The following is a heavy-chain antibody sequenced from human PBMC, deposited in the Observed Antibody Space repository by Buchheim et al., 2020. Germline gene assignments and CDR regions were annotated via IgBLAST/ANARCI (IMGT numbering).Heavy chain of an antibody. V-gene: IGHV3-33*08. J-gene: IGHJ4*02. CDR2: IWYDGSNK. CDR1: GFTFRNSV. D-gene: IGHD5-18*01. Sequence: VQLLESGGALVQPGGSLRLSCAASGFTFRNSVMNWVRQAPGKGLEWVAVIWYDGSNKYYADSVKGRFTISRDNSKNTLYLQMNSLRAEDTAVYYCARELNTATYYFDYWGQGTL. CDR3: ARELNTATYYFDY.